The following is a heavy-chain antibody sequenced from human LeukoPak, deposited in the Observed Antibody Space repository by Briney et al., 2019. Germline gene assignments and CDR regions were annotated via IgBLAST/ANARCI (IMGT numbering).Heavy chain of an antibody. CDR1: GGSFSGYY. CDR2: INHSGST. Sequence: SETLSLTCAVYGGSFSGYYWSWIRQPPGKGLEWIGEINHSGSTNYNPTLKSRVTISVDTSKNQFSLKLSSVTAADTTVYYCARGHIAAAGAPGYWGQGTLVTVSS. J-gene: IGHJ4*02. CDR3: ARGHIAAAGAPGY. V-gene: IGHV4-34*01. D-gene: IGHD6-13*01.